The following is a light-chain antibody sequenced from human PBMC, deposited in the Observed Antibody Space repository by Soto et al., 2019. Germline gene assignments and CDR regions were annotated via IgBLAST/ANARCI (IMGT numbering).Light chain of an antibody. V-gene: IGLV2-8*01. CDR2: EVS. J-gene: IGLJ2*01. CDR1: SSDVGGYNY. Sequence: QSALTQPPSASGSPGQSVTISCTGTSSDVGGYNYVSWYQQHPGTAPKLLIHEVSKRPSGVPDRFSGSKSGNTASLTVSGLQAEDEADYFCSSYAGSKHLVVGGGTKLTVL. CDR3: SSYAGSKHLV.